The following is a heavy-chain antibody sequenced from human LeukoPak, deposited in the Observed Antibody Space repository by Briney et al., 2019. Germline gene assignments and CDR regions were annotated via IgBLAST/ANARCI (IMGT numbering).Heavy chain of an antibody. V-gene: IGHV4-34*01. CDR3: ARHSSWYQYYFDY. CDR2: INHSGST. Sequence: SETLSLTCAVYGGSFSGYYWSWIRQPPGNGLEWIGEINHSGSTNYNPSLKSRVTISVDTSKNQFSLKLSSVTAADTAVYYCARHSSWYQYYFDYWGQGTLVTVSS. J-gene: IGHJ4*02. D-gene: IGHD6-13*01. CDR1: GGSFSGYY.